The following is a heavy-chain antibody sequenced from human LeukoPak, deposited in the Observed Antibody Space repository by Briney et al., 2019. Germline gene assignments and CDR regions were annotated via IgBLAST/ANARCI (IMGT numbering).Heavy chain of an antibody. D-gene: IGHD5-12*01. V-gene: IGHV4-34*01. J-gene: IGHJ4*02. CDR3: ARATAKWLPKKFDY. Sequence: SETLSLTCAVYGGSSSGYYWSWIRQPPGKGLEWVGEINHSGSTNYNPSLKSRVTISVDTSKNQFSLKLSSVTAADTAVYYCARATAKWLPKKFDYWGQGTLVTVSS. CDR2: INHSGST. CDR1: GGSSSGYY.